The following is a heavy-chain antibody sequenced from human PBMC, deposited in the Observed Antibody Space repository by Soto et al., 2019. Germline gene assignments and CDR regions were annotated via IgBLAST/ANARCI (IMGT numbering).Heavy chain of an antibody. D-gene: IGHD5-18*01. Sequence: GGSLRLSCAASGLTFSSYSMSWGRQAPGKGLEWVSAITGSGGSTYYADSAKGRVTISRDNTKNTLYLQMNRLRAEDTAVYYCAKEGDLIGYNYGSCFEYWGQGTLVTVSS. V-gene: IGHV3-23*01. CDR2: ITGSGGST. CDR3: AKEGDLIGYNYGSCFEY. J-gene: IGHJ4*02. CDR1: GLTFSSYS.